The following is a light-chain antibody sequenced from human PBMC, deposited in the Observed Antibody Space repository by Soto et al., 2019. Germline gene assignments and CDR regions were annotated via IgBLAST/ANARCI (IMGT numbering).Light chain of an antibody. V-gene: IGKV3-15*01. J-gene: IGKJ1*01. CDR1: QSVSSS. CDR2: GAS. Sequence: EIVMTQSLATLSVSPGERATLSCRASQSVSSSLAWYQQKPGQAPRLLIYGASTRATGIPARFSGSGSETDFTLTISSLQSEDSAVYYCQQYNNWWTFGQGTKVEIK. CDR3: QQYNNWWT.